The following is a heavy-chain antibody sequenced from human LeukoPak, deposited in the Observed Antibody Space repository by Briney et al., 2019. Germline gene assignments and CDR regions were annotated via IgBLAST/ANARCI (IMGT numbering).Heavy chain of an antibody. V-gene: IGHV1-2*02. CDR1: GYTFTGYY. Sequence: ASVKVSCKASGYTFTGYYMHWVRQAPGQGLEWMGWINPNSGGTNYAQKFQGRVTMTRDTSISTAYMELSRLRSDDTAVYYCARDEAIVGAITNWFDPWGQGTLVTVSS. CDR2: INPNSGGT. J-gene: IGHJ5*02. D-gene: IGHD1-26*01. CDR3: ARDEAIVGAITNWFDP.